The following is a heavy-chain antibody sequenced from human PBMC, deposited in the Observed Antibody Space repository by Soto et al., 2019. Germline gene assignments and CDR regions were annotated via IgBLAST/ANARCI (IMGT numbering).Heavy chain of an antibody. CDR1: GFTFSSYA. V-gene: IGHV3-23*01. J-gene: IGHJ4*02. CDR2: ISGSGGST. Sequence: PGGSLRLSCAASGFTFSSYAMSSVRQAPEKGLEWVSAISGSGGSTYYADSVKGRFTISRDNSKNTLYLQMNSLRAEDTAVYYWAKDLGYLGEKAHYDYIWGSLRPFDNWGQGTLVTVSS. D-gene: IGHD3-16*01. CDR3: AKDLGYLGEKAHYDYIWGSLRPFDN.